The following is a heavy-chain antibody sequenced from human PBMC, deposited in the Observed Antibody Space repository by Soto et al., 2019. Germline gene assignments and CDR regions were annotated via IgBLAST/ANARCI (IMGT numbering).Heavy chain of an antibody. V-gene: IGHV5-10-1*01. D-gene: IGHD1-1*01. CDR3: ARHRVPEAAFDI. J-gene: IGHJ3*02. Sequence: PGESLKISCKGSGYSFTSYWISWVRQMPGKGLEWMGRFDPSDSYTNYSPSFQGHVTISADKSISTAYLQWSSLKASDTAMYYCARHRVPEAAFDIWGQGTMVTVSS. CDR1: GYSFTSYW. CDR2: FDPSDSYT.